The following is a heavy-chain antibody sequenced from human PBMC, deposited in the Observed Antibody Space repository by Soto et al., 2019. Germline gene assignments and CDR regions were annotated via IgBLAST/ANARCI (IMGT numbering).Heavy chain of an antibody. D-gene: IGHD3-3*01. CDR2: ISAYNGNT. J-gene: IGHJ3*02. CDR1: GYTFTSYG. V-gene: IGHV1-18*04. Sequence: ASVKVSCKASGYTFTSYGISWVRQAPGQGLEWMGWISAYNGNTNYAQKLQGRVTMTTDKSTSTAYMELRSLRSDDTAVYYCARDRSIDFWSGYWNDAFDIWGQGTMVTVSS. CDR3: ARDRSIDFWSGYWNDAFDI.